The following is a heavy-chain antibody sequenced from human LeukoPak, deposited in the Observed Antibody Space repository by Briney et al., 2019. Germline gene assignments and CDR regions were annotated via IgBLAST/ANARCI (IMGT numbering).Heavy chain of an antibody. CDR1: GFTFDDYA. Sequence: GGYLRLSCAASGFTFDDYAMHWVRPAQGQGLEWVSGSSWNSGSIGYADSVKGRFTISRANAKNSLYLQMNSLRAEDTALYYCAKAPNPALELLGDLDYWGQGTLVTVSS. D-gene: IGHD1-26*01. CDR3: AKAPNPALELLGDLDY. J-gene: IGHJ4*02. CDR2: SSWNSGSI. V-gene: IGHV3-9*01.